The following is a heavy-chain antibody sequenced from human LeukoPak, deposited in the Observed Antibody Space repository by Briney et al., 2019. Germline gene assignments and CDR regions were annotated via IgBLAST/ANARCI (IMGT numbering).Heavy chain of an antibody. J-gene: IGHJ5*02. Sequence: PSQTLSLTCTVSGGSISSGDYYWSWIRQPPGKGLEWIGYIYYSGSTYYNPSLKSRVTISVDTSKNQFSLRLSSVTAADTGVYYCARVRTYYDFWSGYSYNWFDPWGQGTLVTVSS. D-gene: IGHD3-3*01. V-gene: IGHV4-30-4*01. CDR1: GGSISSGDYY. CDR2: IYYSGST. CDR3: ARVRTYYDFWSGYSYNWFDP.